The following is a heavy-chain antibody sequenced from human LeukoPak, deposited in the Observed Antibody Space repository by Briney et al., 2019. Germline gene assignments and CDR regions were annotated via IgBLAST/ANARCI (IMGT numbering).Heavy chain of an antibody. CDR1: GFTFSNYW. CDR3: TRDEF. J-gene: IGHJ3*01. CDR2: MKKDGSEK. Sequence: GGSLGLSCAGSGFTFSNYWMSWVRQAPGKGVEWVANMKKDGSEKYYVDSVKGRFTISRDNAKNSLYLQMDSLRAEDTAVYYCTRDEFWGQGTMVTVSS. V-gene: IGHV3-7*05.